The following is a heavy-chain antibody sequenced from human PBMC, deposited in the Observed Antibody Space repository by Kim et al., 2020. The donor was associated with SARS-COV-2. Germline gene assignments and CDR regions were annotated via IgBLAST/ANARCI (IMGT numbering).Heavy chain of an antibody. CDR3: AKDLALYSSSFGTH. D-gene: IGHD6-6*01. Sequence: GGSLRLSCAASGFTFSSYGMHWVRQAPGKGLEWVAVISYDGSNKYYADSVKGRFTISRDNSKNTLYLQMNSLRAEDTAVYYCAKDLALYSSSFGTHWGQGTLVTVSS. J-gene: IGHJ4*02. CDR1: GFTFSSYG. V-gene: IGHV3-30*18. CDR2: ISYDGSNK.